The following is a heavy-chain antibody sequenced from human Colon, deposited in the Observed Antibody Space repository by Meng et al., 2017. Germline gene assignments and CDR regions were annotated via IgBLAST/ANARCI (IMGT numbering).Heavy chain of an antibody. CDR2: IKPDGSER. Sequence: GGPLRLPCVASGFTFSTYWMSWVRLAPGKGLEWVATIKPDGSERYYVDSVKGRPTMSRDNAKNSLYLQMNSLRAEDTAVYYCARGGSYYGDYWGQGTLVTVSS. V-gene: IGHV3-7*01. J-gene: IGHJ4*02. CDR3: ARGGSYYGDY. D-gene: IGHD1-26*01. CDR1: GFTFSTYW.